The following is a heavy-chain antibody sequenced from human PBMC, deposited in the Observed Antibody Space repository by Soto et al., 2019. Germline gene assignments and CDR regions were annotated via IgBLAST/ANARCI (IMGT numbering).Heavy chain of an antibody. V-gene: IGHV3-33*01. CDR3: ARSDSSIPVAFDI. CDR2: IWYDGSNK. D-gene: IGHD3-3*01. J-gene: IGHJ3*02. CDR1: GFTFSSYG. Sequence: AVGSLRLSCAASGFTFSSYGMHWVRQAPGKGLEWVAVIWYDGSNKYYADSVKGRFTISRDNSKNTLYLQMNSLRAEDTAVYYCARSDSSIPVAFDIWGQGTMVTVSS.